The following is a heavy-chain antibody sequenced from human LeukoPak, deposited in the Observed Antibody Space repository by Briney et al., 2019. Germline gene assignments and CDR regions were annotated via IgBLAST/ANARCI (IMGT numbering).Heavy chain of an antibody. CDR3: ARAQYYLDS. Sequence: GGSLRLSCAASGFTVSSNYMSWFGQAPGKGLEWVSVIYSGGSTYYADSVKGRFTISRDNAKNSVYLQMNSLRADDTAVYYCARAQYYLDSWGQGILVTVSS. J-gene: IGHJ4*02. CDR2: IYSGGST. V-gene: IGHV3-66*01. CDR1: GFTVSSNY.